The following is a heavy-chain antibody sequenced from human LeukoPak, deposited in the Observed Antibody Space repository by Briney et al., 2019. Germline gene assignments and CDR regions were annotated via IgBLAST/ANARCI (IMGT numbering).Heavy chain of an antibody. D-gene: IGHD6-13*01. CDR2: INSDGSST. V-gene: IGHV3-74*01. Sequence: GGSLRLSCATSGFTFSSYWMHWVRQAPGKGLVWVSRINSDGSSTRDADSVKGRFTISRDDAKNTLYLQMNSLRAEDTAVYYCATGSSWSKGYHYYGMDVWGQGTTVTVSS. J-gene: IGHJ6*02. CDR3: ATGSSWSKGYHYYGMDV. CDR1: GFTFSSYW.